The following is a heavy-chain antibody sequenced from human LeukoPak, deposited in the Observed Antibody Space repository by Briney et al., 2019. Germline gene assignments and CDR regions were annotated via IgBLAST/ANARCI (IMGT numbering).Heavy chain of an antibody. V-gene: IGHV3-48*02. CDR3: ASSGSYRSDY. CDR1: GFTFSSYS. D-gene: IGHD1-26*01. J-gene: IGHJ4*02. CDR2: ITASGTAM. Sequence: GGSLRLSCAASGFTFSSYSMNWVRQAPGKGLEWVSHITASGTAMFYXXXXKGRFTISRDNAKNSLYLQMNSLRDEDTAVYYCASSGSYRSDYWGQGTLVTVSS.